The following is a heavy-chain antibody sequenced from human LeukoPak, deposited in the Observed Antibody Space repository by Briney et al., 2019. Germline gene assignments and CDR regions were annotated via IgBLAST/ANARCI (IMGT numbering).Heavy chain of an antibody. Sequence: GGSLRLSCAASGFTFSSYAMSWVRQAPGKGLEWVSVISESGDVTHCADSMKGRFTISRDNTKNTLNLQMNSLRDEDTAIYYCARDSSHYLGSSDYWGQGTLVTVSS. CDR1: GFTFSSYA. D-gene: IGHD6-6*01. V-gene: IGHV3-23*01. CDR3: ARDSSHYLGSSDY. J-gene: IGHJ4*02. CDR2: ISESGDVT.